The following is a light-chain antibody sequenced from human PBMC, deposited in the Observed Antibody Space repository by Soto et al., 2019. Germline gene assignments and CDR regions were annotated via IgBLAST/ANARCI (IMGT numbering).Light chain of an antibody. CDR2: EVS. J-gene: IGLJ1*01. Sequence: QSVLTQPASVSGSPGQSITISCTGTSSYISIYNYVSWYQQHPGKAPKLIIYEVSNRTSGISNRFSGAQSGNTASLTISGLQVEDEADYYCCSYTSSTNYVFGAGTKLTVL. CDR3: CSYTSSTNYV. CDR1: SSYISIYNY. V-gene: IGLV2-14*01.